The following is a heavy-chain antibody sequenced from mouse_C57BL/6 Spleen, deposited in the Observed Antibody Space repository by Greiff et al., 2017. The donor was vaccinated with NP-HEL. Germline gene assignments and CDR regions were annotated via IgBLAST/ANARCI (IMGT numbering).Heavy chain of an antibody. Sequence: DVMLVESGGGLVKPGGSLKLSCAASGFTFSDYGMHWVRQAPEQGLEWVAYISSGSSTIYYADTVKGRFPISRDNAKNTLFLQMTRLRSEDTAMYYCARPGYDVDYAMDYWGQGTSVTVSS. J-gene: IGHJ4*01. CDR1: GFTFSDYG. V-gene: IGHV5-17*01. D-gene: IGHD2-14*01. CDR3: ARPGYDVDYAMDY. CDR2: ISSGSSTI.